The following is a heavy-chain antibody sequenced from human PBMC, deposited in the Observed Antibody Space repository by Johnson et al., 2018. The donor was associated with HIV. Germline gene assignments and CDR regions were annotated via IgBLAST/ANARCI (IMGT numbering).Heavy chain of an antibody. Sequence: MQLVESGGGVVQPGRSLRLSCAASGFTFSSNYMSWVRQAPGKGLEWVSVIYSGGSTYYADSVKGRFTISRANAKNSLYLQMNSLRAEDTAIYDCARGSYECAALDIWGQGTKVTVSS. V-gene: IGHV3-66*01. D-gene: IGHD1-26*01. CDR2: IYSGGST. CDR1: GFTFSSNY. J-gene: IGHJ3*02. CDR3: ARGSYECAALDI.